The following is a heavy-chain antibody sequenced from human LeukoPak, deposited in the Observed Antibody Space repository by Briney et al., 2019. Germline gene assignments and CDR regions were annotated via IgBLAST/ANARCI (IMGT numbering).Heavy chain of an antibody. D-gene: IGHD4/OR15-4a*01. CDR3: ARRYGGYYYYYYYMDV. CDR1: GDSISSNNCY. Sequence: SETLSLTCTVSGDSISSNNCYWAWIRQPPGKGLEWIGEINHSGSTNYNPSLKSRVTISVDTSKDQFSLKLSSVTAADTAVYYCARRYGGYYYYYYYMDVWGKGTTVTISS. CDR2: INHSGST. V-gene: IGHV4-39*07. J-gene: IGHJ6*03.